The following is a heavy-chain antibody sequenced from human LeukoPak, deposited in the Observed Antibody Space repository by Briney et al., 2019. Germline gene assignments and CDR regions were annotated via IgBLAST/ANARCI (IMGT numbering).Heavy chain of an antibody. Sequence: PGGSLRLSCAASGFTFSSYSMNWVRQAPGKGLEWVSSISTSSSYIYYAGSVKGRFTISRDNARNSLFLQMNSLRAEDTAVYYCAREALPNDYWGQGTLVTVSS. V-gene: IGHV3-21*01. CDR3: AREALPNDY. D-gene: IGHD1-26*01. CDR2: ISTSSSYI. J-gene: IGHJ4*02. CDR1: GFTFSSYS.